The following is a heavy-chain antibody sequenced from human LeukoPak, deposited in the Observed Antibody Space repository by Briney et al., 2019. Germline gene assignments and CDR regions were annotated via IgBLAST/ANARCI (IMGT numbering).Heavy chain of an antibody. CDR1: GYSISNGYS. D-gene: IGHD3-3*01. V-gene: IGHV4-38-2*02. J-gene: IGHJ4*02. Sequence: SQTLSLTCTVSGYSISNGYSWGWIRQPPGKGLEWVGSISHRGSTYYNPSLRSRITISLDRSKQKFSLKLTSVTAADTAVYFCAGGAEYYAIWRGYAGYSDYWGQGISVTVSS. CDR2: ISHRGST. CDR3: AGGAEYYAIWRGYAGYSDY.